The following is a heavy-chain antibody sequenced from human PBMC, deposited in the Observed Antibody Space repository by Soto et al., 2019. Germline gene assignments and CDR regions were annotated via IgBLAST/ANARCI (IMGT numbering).Heavy chain of an antibody. J-gene: IGHJ6*02. D-gene: IGHD6-13*01. CDR3: ARDSYSSSWYYYYGTDV. CDR2: INPNSGGT. CDR1: GYTFTGYY. V-gene: IGHV1-2*04. Sequence: ASVKVSCKASGYTFTGYYMHWVRQAPGQGLEWMGWINPNSGGTNYAQKFQGWVTMTRDTSISTAYMELSRLRSDDTAVYYCARDSYSSSWYYYYGTDVRGQGTTVTVSS.